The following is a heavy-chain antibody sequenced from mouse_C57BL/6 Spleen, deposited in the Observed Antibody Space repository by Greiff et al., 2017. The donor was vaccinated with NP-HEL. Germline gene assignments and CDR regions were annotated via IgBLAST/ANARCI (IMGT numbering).Heavy chain of an antibody. J-gene: IGHJ4*01. Sequence: EVNVVESGGGLVKPGGSLKLSCAASGFTFSSYAMSWVRQTPEKRLEWVATISDGGSYTYYPDNVKGRFTISRDNAKNNLYLQMSHLKSEDTAMYYCARDEIDGYYDYAMDYWGQGTSVTVSS. D-gene: IGHD2-3*01. V-gene: IGHV5-4*01. CDR2: ISDGGSYT. CDR1: GFTFSSYA. CDR3: ARDEIDGYYDYAMDY.